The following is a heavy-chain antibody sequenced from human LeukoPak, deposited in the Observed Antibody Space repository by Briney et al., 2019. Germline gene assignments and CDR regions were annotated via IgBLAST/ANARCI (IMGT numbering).Heavy chain of an antibody. D-gene: IGHD3-22*01. CDR2: ISSSSSYI. Sequence: GGSLRLSCAASGFAFSSYGMSWVRQAPGKGLEWVSSISSSSSYIYYADSVKGRFTISRDNAKNSLYLQMNSLRAEDTAVYYCARGKYDSSGYPLLGFDYWGQGTLVTVSS. CDR3: ARGKYDSSGYPLLGFDY. CDR1: GFAFSSYG. J-gene: IGHJ4*02. V-gene: IGHV3-21*01.